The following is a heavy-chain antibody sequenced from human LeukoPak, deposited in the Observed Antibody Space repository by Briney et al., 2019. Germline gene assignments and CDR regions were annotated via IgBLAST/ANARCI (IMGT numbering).Heavy chain of an antibody. J-gene: IGHJ3*02. CDR2: ISSNGGST. Sequence: PGGSLRLSCAASGFTFSSYAMHWVRQAPGKGLEYVSAISSNGGSTYYANSVKGRFTISRDNAKNTLYLQMNSLRAEDTAVYYCARDVPPNYYYDSSGYWDAFDIWGQGTMVTVSS. CDR1: GFTFSSYA. CDR3: ARDVPPNYYYDSSGYWDAFDI. D-gene: IGHD3-22*01. V-gene: IGHV3-64*01.